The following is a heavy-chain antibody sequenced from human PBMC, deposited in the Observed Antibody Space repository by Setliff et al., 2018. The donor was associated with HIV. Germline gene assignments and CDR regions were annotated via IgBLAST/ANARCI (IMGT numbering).Heavy chain of an antibody. J-gene: IGHJ4*02. CDR3: ARDKYSSSENFDY. CDR1: GYTFTTYA. CDR2: INAANGNT. Sequence: ASVKVSCKASGYTFTTYAMHWVRQAPGQRLEWMGWINAANGNTKYSQKFQGRVTMTRDTSTSTVYMELRSLRSEGTAVYYCARDKYSSSENFDYWGQGTLVTVSS. D-gene: IGHD6-6*01. V-gene: IGHV1-3*01.